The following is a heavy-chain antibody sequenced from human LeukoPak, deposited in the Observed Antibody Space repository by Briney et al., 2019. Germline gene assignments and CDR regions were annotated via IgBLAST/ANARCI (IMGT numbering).Heavy chain of an antibody. Sequence: GGSLRLSCAASGFTFSSYEMNWVRQAPGKGLEWVSYISSSGSTIYYADSVKGRFTISRENAKNSLYLQMNSLRAEDTAVYYCAREGRFWELDYWGQGTLATVSS. D-gene: IGHD3-16*01. CDR3: AREGRFWELDY. V-gene: IGHV3-48*03. CDR1: GFTFSSYE. J-gene: IGHJ4*02. CDR2: ISSSGSTI.